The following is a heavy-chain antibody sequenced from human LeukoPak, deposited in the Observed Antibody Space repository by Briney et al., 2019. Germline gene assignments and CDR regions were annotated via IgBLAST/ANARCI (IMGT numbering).Heavy chain of an antibody. J-gene: IGHJ4*02. CDR2: ISAGGDFV. CDR1: GFPLSTHS. Sequence: GGSLRLSCAASGFPLSTHSLNWVRQAPGKGLEWVSSISAGGDFVYYGDSVKGRFTISRDFSQNTLYLQMTSLRDEDTAVYYCAKERPDICWGQGTLVTVSS. V-gene: IGHV3-23*01. D-gene: IGHD3-9*01. CDR3: AKERPDIC.